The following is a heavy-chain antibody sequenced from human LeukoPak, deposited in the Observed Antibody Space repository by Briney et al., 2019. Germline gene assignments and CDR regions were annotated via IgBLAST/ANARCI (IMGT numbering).Heavy chain of an antibody. D-gene: IGHD6-6*01. CDR1: GGSFSGYY. Sequence: SGTLSLTCAVYGGSFSGYYWSWIRQPPGKGLEWIGYIYYSGSTNYNPSLKSRVTISVDTSKNQFSLKLSSVTAADTAVYYCATGELVLLDYWGQGTLVTVSS. V-gene: IGHV4-59*01. CDR3: ATGELVLLDY. CDR2: IYYSGST. J-gene: IGHJ4*02.